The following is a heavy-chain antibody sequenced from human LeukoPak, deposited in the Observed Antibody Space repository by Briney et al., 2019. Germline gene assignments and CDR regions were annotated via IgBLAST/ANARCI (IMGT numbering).Heavy chain of an antibody. CDR2: IYHSGRT. V-gene: IGHV4-30-2*01. CDR1: GGSISSGGYS. Sequence: SETLSLTCSASGGSISSGGYSWGWIRQPPGTGLECLGYIYHSGRTYYTPSLKSRVTISVDRSKNQCSLKLSSVTAADTAVYYCARVVGLGWFDHWGQGTLVTVSS. CDR3: ARVVGLGWFDH. J-gene: IGHJ5*02. D-gene: IGHD3-10*01.